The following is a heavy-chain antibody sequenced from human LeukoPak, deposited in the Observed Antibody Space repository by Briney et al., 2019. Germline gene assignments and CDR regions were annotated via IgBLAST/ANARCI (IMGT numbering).Heavy chain of an antibody. J-gene: IGHJ6*03. CDR3: ARDRGWGTTWPYYYMDV. D-gene: IGHD1-7*01. Sequence: ASVKVSCKASGYTFTSYGISWVRQAPGQGLEWMGWINPNSGGTNYAQKFQGRVTMTRDTSISTAYMELSRLRSDDTAVYYCARDRGWGTTWPYYYMDVWGKGTTVTVSS. V-gene: IGHV1-2*02. CDR1: GYTFTSYG. CDR2: INPNSGGT.